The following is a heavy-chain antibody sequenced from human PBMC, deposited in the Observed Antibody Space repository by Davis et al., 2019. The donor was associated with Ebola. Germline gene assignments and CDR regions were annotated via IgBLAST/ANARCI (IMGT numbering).Heavy chain of an antibody. Sequence: SETLSLTCAVYGGSFSGYYWSWIRQPPGKGLEWIGEINHSGSTNYNPSLKSRVTISVDKSKNQFSLKLSSVTAADTAVYYCARGPSIFQFDYWGQGTLVTVSS. V-gene: IGHV4-34*01. CDR2: INHSGST. CDR3: ARGPSIFQFDY. D-gene: IGHD2/OR15-2a*01. CDR1: GGSFSGYY. J-gene: IGHJ4*02.